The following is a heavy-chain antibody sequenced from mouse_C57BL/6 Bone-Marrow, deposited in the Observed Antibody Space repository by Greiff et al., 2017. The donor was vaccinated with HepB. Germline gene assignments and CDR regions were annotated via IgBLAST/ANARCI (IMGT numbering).Heavy chain of an antibody. J-gene: IGHJ3*01. Sequence: VQLKESGPGLVAPSQSLSITCTVSGFSLTSYGVDWVRQSPGKGLEWLGVIWGVGSTNYNSALKSRLSISKDNSKSQVFLKMNSLQTEDTAMYYCVYYDYDGIAYWGQGTLVTVSA. CDR1: GFSLTSYG. V-gene: IGHV2-6*01. CDR3: VYYDYDGIAY. CDR2: IWGVGST. D-gene: IGHD2-4*01.